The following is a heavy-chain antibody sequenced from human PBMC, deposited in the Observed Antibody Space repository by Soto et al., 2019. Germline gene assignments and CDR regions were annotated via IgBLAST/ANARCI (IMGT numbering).Heavy chain of an antibody. CDR3: ARSQVGRPVDV. J-gene: IGHJ6*02. D-gene: IGHD1-26*01. CDR2: INPSGGST. CDR1: RYTFTNFY. V-gene: IGHV1-46*01. Sequence: ASVKVSFKASRYTFTNFYIHWLRQAPGQGLEWMGIINPSGGSTTYPQKFQGRVTMTRDTSTSTVHMELITLRSEDTAVYYCARSQVGRPVDVWGPGTTVTSP.